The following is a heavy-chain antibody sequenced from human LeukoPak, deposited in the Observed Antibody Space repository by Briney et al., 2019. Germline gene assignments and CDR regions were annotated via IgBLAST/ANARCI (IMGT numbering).Heavy chain of an antibody. V-gene: IGHV4-4*07. CDR1: GGSISSYY. CDR2: IYTSGST. Sequence: RSETLSLTCTVSGGSISSYYWSWIRQPAGKGLEWIGRIYTSGSTNYNPSLKSRVTISVDKSKNQFSLKLSSVTAADTAVYYCARDPSSGWSNYYYYYMDVWGKGTTVTVSS. D-gene: IGHD6-19*01. J-gene: IGHJ6*03. CDR3: ARDPSSGWSNYYYYYMDV.